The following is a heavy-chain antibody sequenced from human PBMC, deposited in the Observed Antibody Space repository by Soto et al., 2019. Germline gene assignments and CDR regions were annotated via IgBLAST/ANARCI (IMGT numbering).Heavy chain of an antibody. CDR2: IWYDGSNE. CDR1: GFTFSNFG. J-gene: IGHJ2*01. V-gene: IGHV3-33*01. CDR3: ARLNTGWYFDL. Sequence: QVQLVESGGGVVQPGRSLRLSCAASGFTFSNFGMHWVRQAPGKGLEWVAVIWYDGSNEYYPDSVKGRFTISRDNSKNTLYLQMNSLRAEDTAVYYCARLNTGWYFDLWGRCTLVTVSS. D-gene: IGHD4-17*01.